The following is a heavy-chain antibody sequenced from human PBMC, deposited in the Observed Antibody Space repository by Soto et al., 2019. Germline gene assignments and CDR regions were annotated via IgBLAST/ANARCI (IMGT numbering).Heavy chain of an antibody. V-gene: IGHV3-64D*06. D-gene: IGHD5-12*01. CDR1: GFTFGSYA. CDR3: VKSRGGNNFDFFD. Sequence: PGGSLRLSCSASGFTFGSYAMHWVRQAPGKGLEYVSGVRGNGDPPFYADSVKGRFTISRDNSKNTLYLQMSSLSADDTAVYYCVKSRGGNNFDFFDWGQGALVTVSS. J-gene: IGHJ4*02. CDR2: VRGNGDPP.